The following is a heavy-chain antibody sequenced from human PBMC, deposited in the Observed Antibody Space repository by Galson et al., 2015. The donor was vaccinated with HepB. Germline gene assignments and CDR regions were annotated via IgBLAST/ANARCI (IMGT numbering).Heavy chain of an antibody. CDR3: ARDQSPYCGGDCYFDY. Sequence: SVKVSCKASGGTFSSYAISWVRQAPGQGLEWMGGIIPIFGTADYAQKFQGRVTITADESTSTAYMELSSLRSEDTAVYYCARDQSPYCGGDCYFDYWGQGTLVTVSS. CDR2: IIPIFGTA. J-gene: IGHJ4*02. V-gene: IGHV1-69*13. D-gene: IGHD2-21*02. CDR1: GGTFSSYA.